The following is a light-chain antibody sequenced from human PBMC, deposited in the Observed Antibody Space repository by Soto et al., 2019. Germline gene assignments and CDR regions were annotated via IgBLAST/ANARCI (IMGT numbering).Light chain of an antibody. CDR2: DAS. CDR1: QSVGDS. CDR3: PQRSNWPLT. Sequence: EIVLTQSPGTLSLFPGERATLSCRASQSVGDSLAWYQQKPGQAPRLLIYDASNRATGIPARFSGSGSGTDFALTISSLEPGDFAVYYCPQRSNWPLTFGGGTKVEIK. J-gene: IGKJ4*01. V-gene: IGKV3-11*01.